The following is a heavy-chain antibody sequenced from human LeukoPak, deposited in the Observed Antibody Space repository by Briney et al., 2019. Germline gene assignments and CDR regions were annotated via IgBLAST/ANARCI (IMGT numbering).Heavy chain of an antibody. Sequence: PSETLSLTCTVSGGSISSYYWSWIRQPPGKGLEWIGYIYTSGSTNYNPSLKSRVTISVDTSKNQFSLKLSSVTAADTAVYYCASTNWNYAIDYWGQGTLVTVSS. V-gene: IGHV4-4*09. CDR2: IYTSGST. D-gene: IGHD1-7*01. CDR3: ASTNWNYAIDY. CDR1: GGSISSYY. J-gene: IGHJ4*02.